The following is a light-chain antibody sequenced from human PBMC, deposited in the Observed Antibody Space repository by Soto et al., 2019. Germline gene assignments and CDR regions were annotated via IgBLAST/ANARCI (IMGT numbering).Light chain of an antibody. CDR2: SNN. Sequence: QSVLTQPPSASGTPGQRVTISCSGSSSNIGSNTVNWYQQLPGTAPKLLMYSNNQRPSGVPDRFSGSKSGTSASLAISGLQSEDEAVYYCATWDDSLNGYVFGTGTSSPS. V-gene: IGLV1-44*01. CDR3: ATWDDSLNGYV. CDR1: SSNIGSNT. J-gene: IGLJ1*01.